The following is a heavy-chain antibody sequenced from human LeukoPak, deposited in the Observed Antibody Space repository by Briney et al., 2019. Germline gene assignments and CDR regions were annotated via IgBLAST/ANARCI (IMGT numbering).Heavy chain of an antibody. D-gene: IGHD3-10*01. V-gene: IGHV3-66*01. J-gene: IGHJ4*02. CDR3: AKEGEGGYFDY. Sequence: GGSLRLPCAASGFTFSSYSMNWVRQAPGKGLKWVSVIYSGGSTYYEDSVKGRFTTSRDNSKNTLYLQMNSLRVEDTAVYYCAKEGEGGYFDYWGQGTLVTVSS. CDR2: IYSGGST. CDR1: GFTFSSYS.